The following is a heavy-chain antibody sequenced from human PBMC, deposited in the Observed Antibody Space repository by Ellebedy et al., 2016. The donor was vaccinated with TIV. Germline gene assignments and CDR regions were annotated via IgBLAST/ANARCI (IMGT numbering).Heavy chain of an antibody. CDR1: GFTFSSYA. D-gene: IGHD3-22*01. Sequence: GESLKISXAASGFTFSSYAMSWVRQAPGKGLEWVSAISGSGGSTYYADSVKGRFTISRDNSKNTLYLQMNSLRAEDTAVYYCAKDRGSEPYYYDSSGYGTWSWFDPWGQGTLVTVSS. V-gene: IGHV3-23*01. CDR3: AKDRGSEPYYYDSSGYGTWSWFDP. CDR2: ISGSGGST. J-gene: IGHJ5*02.